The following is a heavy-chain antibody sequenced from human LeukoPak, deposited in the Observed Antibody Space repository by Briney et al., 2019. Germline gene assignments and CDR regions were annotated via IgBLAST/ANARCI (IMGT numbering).Heavy chain of an antibody. Sequence: PSETLSLTCAVSGGSISSSNWWSWVRQPPGKGLEWIGEIYHSGSTYYNPSLKSRVTISVDTSKNQFSLKLSSVTAADTAVYYCARGEVVTATPAGIIDYRGQGILVSVSS. J-gene: IGHJ4*02. D-gene: IGHD2-15*01. CDR1: GGSISSSNW. V-gene: IGHV4-4*02. CDR2: IYHSGST. CDR3: ARGEVVTATPAGIIDY.